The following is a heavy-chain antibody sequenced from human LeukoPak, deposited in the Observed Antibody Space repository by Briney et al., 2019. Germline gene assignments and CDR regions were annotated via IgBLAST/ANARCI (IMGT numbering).Heavy chain of an antibody. CDR1: GGSISSYY. CDR3: ARSSESYDSSGYYSYYFDY. V-gene: IGHV4-59*01. D-gene: IGHD3-22*01. CDR2: IYYSGST. J-gene: IGHJ4*02. Sequence: SETLSLTCTVSGGSISSYYWSWIRQPPGKGLEWIGYIYYSGSTNYSPSLRSRVTISVDTPKNQFSLRLSSVTAADTAVYYCARSSESYDSSGYYSYYFDYWGQGTLVTVSS.